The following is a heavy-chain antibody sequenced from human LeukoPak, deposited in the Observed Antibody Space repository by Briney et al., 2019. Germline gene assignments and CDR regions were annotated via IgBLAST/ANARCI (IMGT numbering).Heavy chain of an antibody. Sequence: GSLRLSCAASGFTFSSYAMSWVRQAPGKGLEWVSAISGSGGSTYYADSAKGRFTISRDNSKNTLYLQMNSLRAEDTAVYYCASSLPTPRRENYWGQGTLVTVSS. D-gene: IGHD4/OR15-4a*01. V-gene: IGHV3-23*01. CDR3: ASSLPTPRRENY. J-gene: IGHJ4*02. CDR2: ISGSGGST. CDR1: GFTFSSYA.